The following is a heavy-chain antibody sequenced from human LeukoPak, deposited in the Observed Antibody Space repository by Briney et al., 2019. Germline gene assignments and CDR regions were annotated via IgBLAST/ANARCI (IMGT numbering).Heavy chain of an antibody. V-gene: IGHV1-69*05. CDR3: AKSPSLTTLYYYYMDV. D-gene: IGHD4-17*01. CDR1: GGTFSSYA. CDR2: IIPIFGTA. J-gene: IGHJ6*03. Sequence: SVKVSCKASGGTFSSYAISWVRQAPGQGREWMGGIIPIFGTANYAQKFQGRVTITTDESTSTAYMELSSLRSEDTAVYYCAKSPSLTTLYYYYMDVWGKGTTVTVSS.